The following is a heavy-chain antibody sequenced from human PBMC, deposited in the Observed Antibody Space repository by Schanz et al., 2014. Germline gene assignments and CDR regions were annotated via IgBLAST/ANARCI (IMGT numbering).Heavy chain of an antibody. CDR2: ISPYNGNT. D-gene: IGHD2-2*02. V-gene: IGHV1-18*01. J-gene: IGHJ6*03. CDR1: GYTFTSYG. Sequence: QVQLVQSGAEVKKPGASVKVSCKASGYTFTSYGISWVRQAPGQGLEWMGWISPYNGNTNYAQKLQGRVTMTTDTSTSTSYMELTSLRFDDTAVYYCAGTYCSSTSCYTGYYYMDVWGKGTTVTVSS. CDR3: AGTYCSSTSCYTGYYYMDV.